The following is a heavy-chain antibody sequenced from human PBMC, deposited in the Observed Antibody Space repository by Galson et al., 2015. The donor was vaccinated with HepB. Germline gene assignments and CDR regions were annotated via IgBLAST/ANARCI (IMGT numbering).Heavy chain of an antibody. CDR1: GGTFSSYA. CDR3: ARQEGYGGNY. V-gene: IGHV1-69*04. CDR2: IIPILGIA. D-gene: IGHD4-23*01. J-gene: IGHJ4*02. Sequence: SVKVSCKASGGTFSSYAISWVRQAPGQGLEWMGRIIPILGIANYAQKFQGRVTITADKSTSTAYMELSSLKASDTAMYYCARQEGYGGNYWGQGTLVTVSS.